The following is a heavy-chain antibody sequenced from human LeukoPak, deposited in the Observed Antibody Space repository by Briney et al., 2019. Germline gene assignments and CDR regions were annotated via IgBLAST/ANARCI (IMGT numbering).Heavy chain of an antibody. Sequence: PSETLSLTCAVYGGSFSGYYWSWIRQPSGKGLEWIGEINHSGSTNYNPSLKSRVTISVDTSKNQFSLKLSSVTAADTAVYYCASEVDTAMRWGQGTLVTVSS. CDR2: INHSGST. CDR1: GGSFSGYY. V-gene: IGHV4-34*01. D-gene: IGHD5-18*01. J-gene: IGHJ4*02. CDR3: ASEVDTAMR.